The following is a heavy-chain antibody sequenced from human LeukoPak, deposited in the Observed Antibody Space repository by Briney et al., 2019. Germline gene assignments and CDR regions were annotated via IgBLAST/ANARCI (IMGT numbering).Heavy chain of an antibody. J-gene: IGHJ4*02. CDR1: GFTFSSYG. V-gene: IGHV3-33*01. Sequence: PGRSLRLSCAASGFTFSSYGMHWVRQAPGKGLEWVAVIWYDGSNKYYADSVKGRFTISRDNSKNTLYLQMNSLRAEDTAVYYCARATGSEWLLIDYWGQGTLVTVSS. CDR2: IWYDGSNK. CDR3: ARATGSEWLLIDY. D-gene: IGHD3-3*01.